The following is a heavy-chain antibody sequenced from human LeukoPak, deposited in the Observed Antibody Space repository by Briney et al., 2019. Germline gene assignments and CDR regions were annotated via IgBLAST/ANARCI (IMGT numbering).Heavy chain of an antibody. CDR3: VRDRGDCSGGTCYPFAFDI. D-gene: IGHD2-15*01. J-gene: IGHJ3*02. Sequence: GGSLRFSCAASGFTFSSYERNWVRQAPGKGQEWVSYISTSGSTIYYADSVKGRFTISRDNAKNSLYLQMDSLRAEDTAVYYCVRDRGDCSGGTCYPFAFDIWGQGTMVTVSS. CDR2: ISTSGSTI. CDR1: GFTFSSYE. V-gene: IGHV3-48*03.